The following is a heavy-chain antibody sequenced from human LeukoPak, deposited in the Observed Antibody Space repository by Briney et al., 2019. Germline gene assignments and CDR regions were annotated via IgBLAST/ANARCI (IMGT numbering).Heavy chain of an antibody. Sequence: SETLSLTCTVSGGSLSSSSYYWGWIRQPPGKGLEWIGSICYSGSTYYNPSLKGRVTISVDTYKNQFSLNLSSVTAGDTAVYFCARHYYDFWSGYWPHWSQGTLVTVSS. CDR2: ICYSGST. CDR1: GGSLSSSSYY. D-gene: IGHD3-3*01. V-gene: IGHV4-39*01. CDR3: ARHYYDFWSGYWPH. J-gene: IGHJ4*02.